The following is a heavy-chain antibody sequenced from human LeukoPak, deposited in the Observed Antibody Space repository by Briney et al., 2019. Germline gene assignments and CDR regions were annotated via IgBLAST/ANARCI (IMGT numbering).Heavy chain of an antibody. D-gene: IGHD6-19*01. Sequence: GGSLRLSCAASGFTFSSYSMNWVRQAPGKGLEWVSSISSSSSYIYYADSVKGRFTISRDNAKNSLYLQMNSLRAKDTAVYYCARDRIPVASRGMDVWGQGTTVTVSS. CDR3: ARDRIPVASRGMDV. V-gene: IGHV3-21*01. J-gene: IGHJ6*02. CDR1: GFTFSSYS. CDR2: ISSSSSYI.